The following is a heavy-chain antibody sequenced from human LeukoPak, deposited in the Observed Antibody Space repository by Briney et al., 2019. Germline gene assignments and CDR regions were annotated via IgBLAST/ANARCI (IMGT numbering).Heavy chain of an antibody. CDR3: AADKKLGDFDY. D-gene: IGHD7-27*01. V-gene: IGHV1-2*06. Sequence: GSVKVSCKASGYTFTDYYMHWVRQAPGQGLEWMGRINPNSGGTNYAQKFHGRVTMTRDTSINTAYMELSRLRSDDTAVYYCAADKKLGDFDYWGQGTLVTVSS. J-gene: IGHJ4*02. CDR1: GYTFTDYY. CDR2: INPNSGGT.